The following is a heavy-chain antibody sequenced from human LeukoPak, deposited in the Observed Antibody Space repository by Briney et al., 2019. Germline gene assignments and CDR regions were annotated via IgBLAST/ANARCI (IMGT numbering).Heavy chain of an antibody. CDR2: IYHSGST. V-gene: IGHV4-38-2*02. Sequence: SETLSLTCTVSGYSISSGYYWGWIRQPPGKGLEWIGSIYHSGSTYYNPSLKSRVTISVDTSKNQFSLKLSSVTAADTAVYYCAREKYYYDSSGYPNWFDPWGQGTLVTVSS. CDR1: GYSISSGYY. CDR3: AREKYYYDSSGYPNWFDP. J-gene: IGHJ5*02. D-gene: IGHD3-22*01.